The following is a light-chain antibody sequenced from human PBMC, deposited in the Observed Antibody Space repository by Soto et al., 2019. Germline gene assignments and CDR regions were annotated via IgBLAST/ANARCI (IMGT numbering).Light chain of an antibody. J-gene: IGKJ3*01. Sequence: DIQMTQSPSSLSASVGDRVTITCRASQSISSYLNWYQQKPGKAPKLLIYAASSLQSGVPSRFSGSEAGTDFTLTISSLQPEDFATYYCQQSYSTPLGFGPGTKVDIK. CDR2: AAS. CDR3: QQSYSTPLG. V-gene: IGKV1-39*01. CDR1: QSISSY.